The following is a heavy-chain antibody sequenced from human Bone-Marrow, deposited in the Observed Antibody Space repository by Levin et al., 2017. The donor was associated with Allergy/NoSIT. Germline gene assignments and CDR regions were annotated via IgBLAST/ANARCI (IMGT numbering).Heavy chain of an antibody. CDR2: ISYDGSNK. Sequence: GGSLRLSCAASGFTFSSYGMHWVRQAPGKGLEWGAVISYDGSNKYYADSVKGRFTISRDNSKNTLYLQMNSLRAEDTAVYYCAKARGASVAPPVDYWGQGTLVTVSS. D-gene: IGHD6-19*01. J-gene: IGHJ4*02. CDR3: AKARGASVAPPVDY. V-gene: IGHV3-30*18. CDR1: GFTFSSYG.